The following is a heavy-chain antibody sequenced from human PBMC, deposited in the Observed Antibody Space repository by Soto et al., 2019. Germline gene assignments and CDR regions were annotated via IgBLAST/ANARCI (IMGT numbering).Heavy chain of an antibody. Sequence: SQTLSLTSAISGDSVSSNSAAWNWIRQSPSRGLEWLGRTYYRSKWYNDYAVSVKSRITINPDTSKNQFSLQLNSVTPEDTAVYYCAGDPVAVAGLNYYDYYGMDVWGQGTTVTVSS. J-gene: IGHJ6*02. CDR1: GDSVSSNSAA. CDR2: TYYRSKWYN. CDR3: AGDPVAVAGLNYYDYYGMDV. V-gene: IGHV6-1*01. D-gene: IGHD6-19*01.